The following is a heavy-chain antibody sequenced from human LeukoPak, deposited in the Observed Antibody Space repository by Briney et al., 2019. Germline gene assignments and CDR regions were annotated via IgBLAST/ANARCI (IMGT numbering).Heavy chain of an antibody. CDR3: VKDTPLGG. Sequence: GESLRLSCAASGFTFSGYAMHWVRQAPGKGLEWVAVISYDGSNKYYADSVKGRFTISRDNSKNTLYLQMNSLRVEDTAVYYCVKDTPLGGWGQGTLVTVSS. D-gene: IGHD2-15*01. CDR2: ISYDGSNK. CDR1: GFTFSGYA. V-gene: IGHV3-30*04. J-gene: IGHJ4*02.